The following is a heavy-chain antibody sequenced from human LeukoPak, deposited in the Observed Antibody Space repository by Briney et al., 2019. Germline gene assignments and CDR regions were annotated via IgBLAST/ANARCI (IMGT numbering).Heavy chain of an antibody. J-gene: IGHJ1*01. V-gene: IGHV3-23*01. Sequence: GGSLRLSCAASGFTFSCYAMSWVRQAPGKGLEWVSAMSGSGGSTYYADSVKGRFTISRDNSKNTLYLQMNSLRAEDTAVYYCAKDLRLRGYCSSTSGSQRIAAAGTLQFQHWGQGTLVTVSS. CDR1: GFTFSCYA. CDR2: MSGSGGST. CDR3: AKDLRLRGYCSSTSGSQRIAAAGTLQFQH. D-gene: IGHD2-2*01.